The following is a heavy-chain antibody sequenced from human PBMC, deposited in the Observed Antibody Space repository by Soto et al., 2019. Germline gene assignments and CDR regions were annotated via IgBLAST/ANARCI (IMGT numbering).Heavy chain of an antibody. Sequence: SVNLSCKASGVTFSSYAISWVRQAPGQGLEWMGVIIPIFGTANYAQKFQGRVTITADESTSTAYMELSSLRSEDTAVYYCARSIVQSSFDYYFSMDVWGQGGTVSVS. CDR1: GVTFSSYA. J-gene: IGHJ6*01. V-gene: IGHV1-69*13. D-gene: IGHD2-8*01. CDR2: IIPIFGTA. CDR3: ARSIVQSSFDYYFSMDV.